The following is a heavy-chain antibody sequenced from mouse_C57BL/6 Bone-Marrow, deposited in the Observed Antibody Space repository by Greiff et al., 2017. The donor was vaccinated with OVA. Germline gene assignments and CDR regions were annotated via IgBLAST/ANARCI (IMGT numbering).Heavy chain of an antibody. D-gene: IGHD1-1*01. Sequence: QVQLQQSGAELARPGASVKLSCKASGYTFTSYGISWVKQRTGQGLEWIGEIYPRSGNTYYNEKFKGKATLTADKSSSTAYMELRSLTSEDSAVYFCARSYYGSSLYAMGYWGQGTSVTVSS. CDR1: GYTFTSYG. J-gene: IGHJ4*01. CDR3: ARSYYGSSLYAMGY. CDR2: IYPRSGNT. V-gene: IGHV1-81*01.